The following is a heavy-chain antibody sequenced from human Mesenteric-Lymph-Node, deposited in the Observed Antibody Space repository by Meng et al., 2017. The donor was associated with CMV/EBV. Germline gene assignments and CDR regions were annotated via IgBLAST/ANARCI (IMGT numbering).Heavy chain of an antibody. CDR3: ARLFTTTFGHSFDI. CDR2: ISSSGSTM. J-gene: IGHJ3*02. D-gene: IGHD1-14*01. V-gene: IGHV3-48*03. Sequence: GGSLRLSCPASGFTFSSYEMNWVRQAPGKGLEWISYISSSGSTMYYADSVKGRFTISRDNAKNSLYLQMNSLRTEDTAVYYCARLFTTTFGHSFDIWGQGTMVTVSS. CDR1: GFTFSSYE.